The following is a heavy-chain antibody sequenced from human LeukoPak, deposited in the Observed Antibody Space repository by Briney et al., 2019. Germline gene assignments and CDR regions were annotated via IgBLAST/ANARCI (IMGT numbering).Heavy chain of an antibody. D-gene: IGHD2-15*01. CDR3: AREVKLLPDNWFDP. CDR1: GVSISSGSNY. V-gene: IGHV4-39*07. J-gene: IGHJ5*02. CDR2: IYSSGST. Sequence: NPSETLSLTCSVSGVSISSGSNYWGWLRQPPGKTLEWIGSIYSSGSTYYNLSLKTRVIILIDTAENHVSLNLSSVTAADTAVYYCAREVKLLPDNWFDPWGQGTLVTVSS.